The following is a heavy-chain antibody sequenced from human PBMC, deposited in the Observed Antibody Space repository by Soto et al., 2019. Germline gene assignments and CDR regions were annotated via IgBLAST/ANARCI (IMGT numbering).Heavy chain of an antibody. D-gene: IGHD3-10*01. J-gene: IGHJ4*02. CDR3: ARIDGAFDY. CDR2: ISSSGSII. CDR1: GFTFSTYS. Sequence: GGSLRLSCAASGFTFSTYSVNWVRQAPGKGLEWVSYISSSGSIIYYADSVRGRFTISRDNAKNSLYLQLNSLRDEDTAVYYCARIDGAFDYWGQGTLVTVSS. V-gene: IGHV3-48*02.